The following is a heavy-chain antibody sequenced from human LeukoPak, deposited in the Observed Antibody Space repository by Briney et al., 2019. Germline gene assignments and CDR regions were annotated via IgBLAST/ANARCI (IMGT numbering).Heavy chain of an antibody. CDR2: IYYSWST. D-gene: IGHD2-15*01. CDR1: GGSISSGGYY. CDR3: ARVRCSGGSCYYDY. V-gene: IGHV4-31*03. Sequence: SETLSLTCTVSGGSISSGGYYWSWIRQHPGKGLEWIGYIYYSWSTYYNPSLKSRVTISVDTSKNQFSLKLSSVTAADTAVYYCARVRCSGGSCYYDYWGQGTLVTVSS. J-gene: IGHJ4*02.